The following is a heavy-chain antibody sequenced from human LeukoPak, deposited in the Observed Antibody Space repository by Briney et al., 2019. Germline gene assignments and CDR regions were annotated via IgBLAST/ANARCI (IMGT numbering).Heavy chain of an antibody. J-gene: IGHJ4*02. Sequence: GGSLRLSCAASGFTFSSCAMHWVRQAPGKGLEWVAVISYDGSNKYYADSVKGRFTISRDNSKNTLYLQMNSLRAEDTAVYYCARDYVWGSYRYKTLDYWGQGTLVTVSS. CDR2: ISYDGSNK. CDR1: GFTFSSCA. V-gene: IGHV3-30-3*01. CDR3: ARDYVWGSYRYKTLDY. D-gene: IGHD3-16*02.